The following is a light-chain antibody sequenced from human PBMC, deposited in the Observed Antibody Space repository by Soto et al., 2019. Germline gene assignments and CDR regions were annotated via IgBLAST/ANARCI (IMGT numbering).Light chain of an antibody. J-gene: IGKJ4*01. CDR3: QQYDNVPLT. CDR1: HDISDY. Sequence: DVQMTQSPSSLSASVGGRVTITCQASHDISDYLKWYQYKPGEAPKLLIYDASKLEAGVPSRFSGRGSGTDFTFSISSLQPEDIATYYCQQYDNVPLTFGGGTNVDIK. CDR2: DAS. V-gene: IGKV1-33*01.